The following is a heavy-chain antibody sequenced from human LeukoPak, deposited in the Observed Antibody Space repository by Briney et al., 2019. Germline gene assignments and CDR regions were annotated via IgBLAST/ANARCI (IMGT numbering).Heavy chain of an antibody. CDR3: ARGGDTSGYYHYFDY. J-gene: IGHJ4*02. D-gene: IGHD3-22*01. CDR2: IYHSGST. Sequence: TLSLTCAVSGGSISSGGYSWSWIRQPPGKGLEWIGYIYHSGSTYYNPSLKSRVTISVDRSKNQFSLKLSSVTAADTAVYYCARGGDTSGYYHYFDYWGQGTLVTVSS. V-gene: IGHV4-30-2*01. CDR1: GGSISSGGYS.